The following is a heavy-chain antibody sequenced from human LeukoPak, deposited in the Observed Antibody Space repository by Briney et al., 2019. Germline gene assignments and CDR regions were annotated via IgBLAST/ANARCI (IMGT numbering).Heavy chain of an antibody. D-gene: IGHD3-9*01. CDR1: GFTFSSYG. Sequence: SGGSLRLSCAASGFTFSSYGMHWVRQAPGKGLEWVAVIWYDGSNKYYADSVRGRFSISRDNSKNTLYLQMNSLRVEDTAVYYCAMAVYSTYYLDNWGQGTLVTVSS. CDR3: AMAVYSTYYLDN. CDR2: IWYDGSNK. V-gene: IGHV3-33*01. J-gene: IGHJ4*02.